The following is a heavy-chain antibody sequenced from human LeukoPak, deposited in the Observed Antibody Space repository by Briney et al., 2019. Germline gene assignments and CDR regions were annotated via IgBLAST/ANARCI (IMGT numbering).Heavy chain of an antibody. Sequence: ASVKVSCKASGYIFTSNGINWLRQAPGQGLEWMGWISPYNGNTKYAQKFQGRVTMSTDTSTSTAYMELRSLRCDDTAVYYCARDSSGFRTGTATFDPWGQGTLVIVSS. J-gene: IGHJ5*02. CDR3: ARDSSGFRTGTATFDP. CDR2: ISPYNGNT. D-gene: IGHD3-22*01. CDR1: GYIFTSNG. V-gene: IGHV1-18*01.